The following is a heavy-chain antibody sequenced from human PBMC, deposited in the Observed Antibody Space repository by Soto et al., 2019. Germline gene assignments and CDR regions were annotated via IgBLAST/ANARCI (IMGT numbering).Heavy chain of an antibody. V-gene: IGHV3-23*01. CDR1: GFTFSSYA. CDR3: AKELRYFDYYYYGMDV. CDR2: ISGSGGST. J-gene: IGHJ6*02. Sequence: GGFLRLSCAASGFTFSSYAMSWVRQAPGKGLEWVSAISGSGGSTYYADSVKGRFTISRDNSKNTLYLQMNSLRAEDTAVYYCAKELRYFDYYYYGMDVWGQGTTVTVSS. D-gene: IGHD3-9*01.